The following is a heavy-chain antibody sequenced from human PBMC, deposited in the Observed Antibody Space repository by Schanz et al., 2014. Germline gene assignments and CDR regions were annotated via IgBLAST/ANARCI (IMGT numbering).Heavy chain of an antibody. CDR2: VSRSTPDI. Sequence: EVHLLDSGGGLVQPGGSLRLSCTASGFTFSSYSMNWVRQAPGKGLEWVSYVSRSTPDIYYADSVKGRFTMSRDNAKNSLYLQMNSLRVEDTAVYYCAASSGWHPSTDYWGQGTLVTVSS. CDR3: AASSGWHPSTDY. D-gene: IGHD6-19*01. J-gene: IGHJ4*02. V-gene: IGHV3-48*01. CDR1: GFTFSSYS.